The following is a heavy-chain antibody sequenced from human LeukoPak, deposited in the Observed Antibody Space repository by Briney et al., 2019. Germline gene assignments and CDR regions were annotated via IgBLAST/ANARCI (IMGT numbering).Heavy chain of an antibody. CDR3: ARDWGGSGPTSHDY. CDR1: GFSFRSSW. V-gene: IGHV3-74*01. Sequence: PGGSLGLSCAASGFSFRSSWMHWVRQAPGRGPVWVSRISSDGTNIIYADSVRGRFTVSRDNAKNTLYLQMNSLRVEDSAVYYCARDWGGSGPTSHDYWGQGTLVTVSS. D-gene: IGHD3-16*01. J-gene: IGHJ4*02. CDR2: ISSDGTNI.